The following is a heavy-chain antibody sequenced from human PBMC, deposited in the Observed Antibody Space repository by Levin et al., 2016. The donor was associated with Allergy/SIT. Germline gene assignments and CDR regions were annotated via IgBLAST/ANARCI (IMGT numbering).Heavy chain of an antibody. V-gene: IGHV3-48*01. Sequence: GESLKISCAASGFTFSSYSMNWVRQAPGKGLEWVSYISSSSSTIYYADSVKGRFTISRDNAKNSLYLQMNSLRAEDTAVYYCAREPDISMVRGVTNYGMDVWGQGTTVTVSS. D-gene: IGHD3-10*01. CDR1: GFTFSSYS. J-gene: IGHJ6*02. CDR2: ISSSSSTI. CDR3: AREPDISMVRGVTNYGMDV.